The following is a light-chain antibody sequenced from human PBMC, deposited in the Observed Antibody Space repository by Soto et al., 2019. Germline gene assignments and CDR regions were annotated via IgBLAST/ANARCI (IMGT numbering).Light chain of an antibody. CDR2: WAS. J-gene: IGKJ4*01. CDR1: QSVLSSSNNRNY. CDR3: QQYYGTPRA. V-gene: IGKV4-1*01. Sequence: DIVMTQSPDSLAVSLGKRATINCRSSQSVLSSSNNRNYLAWFQQKPGQPPKLLIYWASTRESGVPDRFSGSGSGTDFTLSISSLQAEDVAVYYCQQYYGTPRAFGGGTKVDIK.